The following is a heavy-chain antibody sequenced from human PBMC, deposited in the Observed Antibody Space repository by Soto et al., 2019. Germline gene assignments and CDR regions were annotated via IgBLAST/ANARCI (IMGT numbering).Heavy chain of an antibody. V-gene: IGHV4-4*02. J-gene: IGHJ4*02. CDR2: IFHSGIT. D-gene: IGHD2-15*01. CDR1: GDSISSTHW. CDR3: ARGFSGYCSGGSCSSFDY. Sequence: SETLSLTCAVSGDSISSTHWWTWVRQPPGKGLEYIGQIFHSGITNYNPSLESRVTISLDKSKSQFSLELNSVTGADTAIYYCARGFSGYCSGGSCSSFDYWGQGTLVTVSS.